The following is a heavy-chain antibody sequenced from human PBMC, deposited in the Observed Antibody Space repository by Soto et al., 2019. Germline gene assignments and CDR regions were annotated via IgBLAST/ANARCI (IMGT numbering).Heavy chain of an antibody. V-gene: IGHV3-30*18. CDR1: GFTVSSYG. CDR2: ISYDGSNK. J-gene: IGHJ4*02. Sequence: PGGSLRLSCAASGFTVSSYGMHWVRQAPGKGLEWVAVISYDGSNKYYADSVKGRFTISRDNSKNTLYLQMNSLRAEDTAVYYCAKANSSSWSFDYWGQGTLVTVSS. CDR3: AKANSSSWSFDY. D-gene: IGHD6-13*01.